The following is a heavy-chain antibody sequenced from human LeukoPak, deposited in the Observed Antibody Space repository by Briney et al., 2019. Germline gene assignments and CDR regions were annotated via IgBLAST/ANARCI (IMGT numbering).Heavy chain of an antibody. J-gene: IGHJ4*02. CDR2: IRQDGSDK. Sequence: GGSLRLSCVVSGFMFNNYWMSWVHQAPGKGLEWVATIRQDGSDKYFLDSVRGRFTISRDNAENSLYLQMNSLRAEDTAVYYCARDKGFGGSSFDYWGQGTLVTVSS. V-gene: IGHV3-7*01. D-gene: IGHD3-10*01. CDR3: ARDKGFGGSSFDY. CDR1: GFMFNNYW.